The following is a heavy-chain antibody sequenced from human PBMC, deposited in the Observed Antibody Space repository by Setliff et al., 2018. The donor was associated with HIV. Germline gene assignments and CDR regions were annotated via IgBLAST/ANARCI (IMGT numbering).Heavy chain of an antibody. CDR3: ARDYVWGRRAFDI. Sequence: GSLRLSCAASGFTFSNYWMSWVRQTPGKGLEWVANIKPDGSEKYYVDSVKGRFTISRDNAENSLYLQMNSLRAEDTAVYYCARDYVWGRRAFDIWGPGTMVTVSS. V-gene: IGHV3-7*01. CDR2: IKPDGSEK. D-gene: IGHD3-16*01. J-gene: IGHJ3*02. CDR1: GFTFSNYW.